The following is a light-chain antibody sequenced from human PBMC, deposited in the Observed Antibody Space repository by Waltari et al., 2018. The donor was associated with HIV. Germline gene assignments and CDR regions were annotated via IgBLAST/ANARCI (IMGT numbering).Light chain of an antibody. J-gene: IGLJ2*01. CDR2: DVN. CDR3: SSRDSSGNQLNVL. Sequence: SSELTQDPAVSVALGQTVRITCKGDSLRSYYASWYQQKPGQATDLVIYDVNNRPSVIPDQVAGSRSGNTASLTITGAQSEDEADYYCSSRDSSGNQLNVLFGGGTKLTVL. CDR1: SLRSYY. V-gene: IGLV3-19*01.